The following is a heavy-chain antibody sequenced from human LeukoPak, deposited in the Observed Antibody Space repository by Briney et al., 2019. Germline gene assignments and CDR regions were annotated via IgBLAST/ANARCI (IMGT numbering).Heavy chain of an antibody. V-gene: IGHV3-30*18. Sequence: GGSLRLSCAASGFTFSSYGMHWVRQAPGKGLERVAVISYDGSNKYYADSVKGRFTISRDNSKNTLYLQMNSLRAEDTAVYYCAKDGDTAMVEAYFDYWGQGTLVTVSS. CDR3: AKDGDTAMVEAYFDY. J-gene: IGHJ4*02. CDR2: ISYDGSNK. D-gene: IGHD5-18*01. CDR1: GFTFSSYG.